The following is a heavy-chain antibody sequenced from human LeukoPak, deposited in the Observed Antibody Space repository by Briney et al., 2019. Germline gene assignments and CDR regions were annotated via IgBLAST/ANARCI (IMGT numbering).Heavy chain of an antibody. CDR2: INPSGGTT. Sequence: ASVKVSCKASGYSFTTFYMHWVRQAPGQGLEWIGIINPSGGTTSQAQKFQGRVTMTRDTSISTAYMELASLTSDDTAVYYCARGSSDCSSASCYNFWGQGTLVTVSA. J-gene: IGHJ4*02. CDR3: ARGSSDCSSASCYNF. CDR1: GYSFTTFY. D-gene: IGHD2-2*02. V-gene: IGHV1-46*01.